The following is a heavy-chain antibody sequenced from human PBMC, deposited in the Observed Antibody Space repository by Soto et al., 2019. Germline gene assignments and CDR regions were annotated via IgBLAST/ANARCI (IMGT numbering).Heavy chain of an antibody. J-gene: IGHJ4*02. CDR3: ARGVGWYIFDY. CDR1: GGSISSYY. Sequence: QVQLQESGPGLVKPSETLSLTCTVSGGSISSYYWSWIRQPPGKGLEWIGYIYYSGSTNYNPSLKRRVTISVDTSKNQFSLKLSSVTAADTAVYYCARGVGWYIFDYWGQGTLVTVSS. CDR2: IYYSGST. V-gene: IGHV4-59*01. D-gene: IGHD6-19*01.